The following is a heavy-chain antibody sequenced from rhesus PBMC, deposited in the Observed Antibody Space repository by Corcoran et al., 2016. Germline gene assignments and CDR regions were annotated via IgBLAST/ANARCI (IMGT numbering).Heavy chain of an antibody. CDR3: ARDAAASGLDFDY. J-gene: IGHJ4*01. V-gene: IGHV4-127*01. Sequence: QVQLQESGPGLVKPSETLSLTCAVSGFSISRGYAWGWIRQPPGKGLEWIGQIYGDHGRIVSNPFLKSRFTVSKDTSKNQFSLKLTSVTAADTAVYYCARDAAASGLDFDYWGQGVLVTVSS. CDR1: GFSISRGYA. D-gene: IGHD6S26*01. CDR2: IYGDHGRI.